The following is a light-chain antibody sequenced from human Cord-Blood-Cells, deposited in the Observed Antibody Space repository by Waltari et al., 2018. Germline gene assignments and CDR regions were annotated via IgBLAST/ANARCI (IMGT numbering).Light chain of an antibody. Sequence: QSALTPPRSVSGSPGQSVPISCTGTSSDVGVYNYVSWYQQHPGKAPKLMIYDVSKRPSGVPDRFSGSKSGNTASLTISGLQAEDEADYYCCSYAGSPYVFGTGTKVTVL. V-gene: IGLV2-11*01. CDR3: CSYAGSPYV. J-gene: IGLJ1*01. CDR1: SSDVGVYNY. CDR2: DVS.